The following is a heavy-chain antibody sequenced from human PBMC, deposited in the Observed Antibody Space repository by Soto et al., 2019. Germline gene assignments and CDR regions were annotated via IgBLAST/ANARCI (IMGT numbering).Heavy chain of an antibody. CDR1: GGSISSYY. CDR3: ARAPGRLRFLEWLYWFDP. Sequence: SETLSLTCTVSGGSISSYYWSWIRQPPGKGLEWIGYIYYSGSTNYNPSLKSRVTISVDTSKNQFSLKLSSVTAADTAVYYCARAPGRLRFLEWLYWFDPWGQGTLVTVS. V-gene: IGHV4-59*01. J-gene: IGHJ5*02. CDR2: IYYSGST. D-gene: IGHD3-3*01.